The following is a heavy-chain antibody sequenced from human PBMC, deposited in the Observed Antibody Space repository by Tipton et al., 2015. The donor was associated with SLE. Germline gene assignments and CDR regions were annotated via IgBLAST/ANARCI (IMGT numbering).Heavy chain of an antibody. D-gene: IGHD3-16*01. CDR3: ARDLGAGWGGHWYFDL. Sequence: TLSLTCNVSGVSISGAYWSWIRQPPGKKLEWIGYIDPSGSTNHNPSLQSRVTMSVDTSKNQFSLKLSSVTTADTAVYYCARDLGAGWGGHWYFDLWGRGTLLTVSS. V-gene: IGHV4-59*01. CDR1: GVSISGAY. J-gene: IGHJ2*01. CDR2: IDPSGST.